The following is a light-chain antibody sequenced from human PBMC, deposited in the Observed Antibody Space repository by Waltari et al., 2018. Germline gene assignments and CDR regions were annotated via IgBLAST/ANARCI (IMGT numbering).Light chain of an antibody. Sequence: DIQITQTHSPLSSSVDKKLPIPCRASERISRWLAWYHQKPGMAPKLLIYRASTLEDGVPLRFSGSGFETEFSLSISSLQPEDFTAYYCQQYNTYPWTFGQGTKVEIK. V-gene: IGKV1-5*03. CDR1: ERISRW. CDR2: RAS. CDR3: QQYNTYPWT. J-gene: IGKJ1*01.